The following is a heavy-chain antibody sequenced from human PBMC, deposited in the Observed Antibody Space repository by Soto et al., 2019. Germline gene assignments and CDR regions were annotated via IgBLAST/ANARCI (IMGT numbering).Heavy chain of an antibody. CDR2: TYYRSKWYN. J-gene: IGHJ5*02. CDR1: GDRVSSNSAA. V-gene: IGHV6-1*01. CDR3: ASEPQDYDILTGQENWFDP. Sequence: SQTLSLTCAISGDRVSSNSAAWNWIRQSPSRGLEWLGRTYYRSKWYNDYAVSVKSRITINPDTSKNQFSLQLNSVTPEDTAVYYCASEPQDYDILTGQENWFDPWGQGTLVTVSS. D-gene: IGHD3-9*01.